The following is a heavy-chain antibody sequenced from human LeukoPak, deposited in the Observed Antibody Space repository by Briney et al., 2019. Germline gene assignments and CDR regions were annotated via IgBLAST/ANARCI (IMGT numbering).Heavy chain of an antibody. J-gene: IGHJ3*02. CDR1: GGSISSGGYC. CDR2: IYHSGST. V-gene: IGHV4-30-2*01. D-gene: IGHD3-22*01. Sequence: SETLSLTCAVSGGSISSGGYCWSWIRQPPGKGLEWIGYIYHSGSTYYNPSLKSRVTISVDRSKNQFSLKLNSVTAADTAVYYCARVSSGTYYYDSSGQDAFDIWGQGTMVTVSS. CDR3: ARVSSGTYYYDSSGQDAFDI.